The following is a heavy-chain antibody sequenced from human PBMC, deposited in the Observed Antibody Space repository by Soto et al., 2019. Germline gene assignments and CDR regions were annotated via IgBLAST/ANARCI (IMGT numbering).Heavy chain of an antibody. D-gene: IGHD3-10*01. J-gene: IGHJ6*02. CDR1: GYSFTSYW. CDR2: IDPSDSYT. CDR3: ARDSPLVLWFGELFHGMDV. V-gene: IGHV5-10-1*01. Sequence: GESLKISCKGSGYSFTSYWISWVRQMPGKGLEWMGRIDPSDSYTNYSPSFQGHVTISADKSISTAYLQWSSLKASDTAMYYCARDSPLVLWFGELFHGMDVWGQGTTVTVSS.